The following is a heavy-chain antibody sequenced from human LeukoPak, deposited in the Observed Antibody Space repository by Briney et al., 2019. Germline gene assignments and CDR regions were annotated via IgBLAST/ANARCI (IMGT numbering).Heavy chain of an antibody. CDR1: GYTFTDYY. D-gene: IGHD4-17*01. Sequence: GASVTVSFTSSGYTFTDYYFHWVGQAPGQGREGMGWINPNTGGRGYAQKFQGRGTMTRDTSISAAYMELSSLRSDDTAVYYCARGALGYGADLFDIWGQGTMVTVSS. CDR3: ARGALGYGADLFDI. CDR2: INPNTGGR. J-gene: IGHJ3*02. V-gene: IGHV1-2*02.